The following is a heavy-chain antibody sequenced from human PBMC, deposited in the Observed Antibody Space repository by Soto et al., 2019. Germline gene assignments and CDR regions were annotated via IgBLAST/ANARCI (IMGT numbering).Heavy chain of an antibody. CDR1: GFAFSSYA. CDR3: AKENSLYCSSTSCYLDY. CDR2: ISGGGHNT. J-gene: IGHJ4*02. V-gene: IGHV3-23*01. Sequence: QAGGSLRLSCAASGFAFSSYAMSWVRQAPGKGLEWVSAISGGGHNTFYADSVKGRFTISRDNSENTLYLQMSSLRAEDTAAYFCAKENSLYCSSTSCYLDYWGPGTLVTVSS. D-gene: IGHD2-2*01.